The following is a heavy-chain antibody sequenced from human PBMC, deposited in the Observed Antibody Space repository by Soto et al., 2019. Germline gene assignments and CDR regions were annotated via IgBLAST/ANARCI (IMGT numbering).Heavy chain of an antibody. Sequence: QVPLVQPGAEVKKPGASVKFSCKAYGYIFTNFYIHWVRQAPGPGPEWIGIINPNGGSTTYAQNFQGRVTMSRDTTTSTVYMDLRSRRSDVTAVYYCPRGFAAVDYWGHGTLITGSS. CDR3: PRGFAAVDY. V-gene: IGHV1-46*03. J-gene: IGHJ4*01. D-gene: IGHD3-16*01. CDR2: INPNGGST. CDR1: GYIFTNFY.